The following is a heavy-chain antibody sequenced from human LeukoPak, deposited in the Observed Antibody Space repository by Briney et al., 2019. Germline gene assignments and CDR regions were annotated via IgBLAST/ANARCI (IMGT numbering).Heavy chain of an antibody. Sequence: SVTVSCKASGGTFSSYAIRWVRQAPGQGLEWMGGIIPIFGTANYAQKFQGRVTITADKSTSTAYMELSSLRSEDTAVYYCARHLSSGWLFDYWGQGTLVTVSS. J-gene: IGHJ4*02. CDR1: GGTFSSYA. D-gene: IGHD6-19*01. CDR3: ARHLSSGWLFDY. V-gene: IGHV1-69*06. CDR2: IIPIFGTA.